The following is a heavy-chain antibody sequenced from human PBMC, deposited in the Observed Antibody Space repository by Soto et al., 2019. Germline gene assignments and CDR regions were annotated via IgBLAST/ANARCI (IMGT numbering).Heavy chain of an antibody. J-gene: IGHJ4*02. CDR3: AIANYGDNDY. CDR2: ISAYNGNI. D-gene: IGHD4-17*01. Sequence: QVQLVQSGAEVKKPGASVKVSCKAPGYIFPSCTISWVRQAPGQGLEWMGWISAYNGNIKDAQKFQGRFTMTTDTSTSTAYMELRSLTSDDTAMYYWAIANYGDNDYWGQGTLVTVSS. CDR1: GYIFPSCT. V-gene: IGHV1-18*01.